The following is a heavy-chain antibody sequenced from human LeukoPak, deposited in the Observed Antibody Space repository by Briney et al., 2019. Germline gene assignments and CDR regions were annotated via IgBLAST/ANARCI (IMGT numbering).Heavy chain of an antibody. J-gene: IGHJ4*02. CDR2: ISGSGDTT. D-gene: IGHD3-10*01. CDR3: AKDMEGSVADYFDY. Sequence: GGSLRLSCAASGFTFSSYAMSWVRQAPGKGLERVSHISGSGDTTYYADSVKGRFTISRDNSKNTLYLQMNSLRADDTAVYYCAKDMEGSVADYFDYWGQGTLVAVSS. CDR1: GFTFSSYA. V-gene: IGHV3-23*01.